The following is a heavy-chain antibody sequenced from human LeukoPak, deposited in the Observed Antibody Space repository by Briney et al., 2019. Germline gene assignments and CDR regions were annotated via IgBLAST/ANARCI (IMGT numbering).Heavy chain of an antibody. CDR1: GFTFSHYW. CDR2: MNQDGSEK. CDR3: ARALKTAAAS. Sequence: GGSLRLSCAASGFTFSHYWMNWVRQAPGKGLEWVANMNQDGSEKYYVDSVKGRFSISRDNAKNSLYLQMNSLRAEDTAVYYCARALKTAAASWCQGTMVTVSS. J-gene: IGHJ3*01. D-gene: IGHD6-13*01. V-gene: IGHV3-7*05.